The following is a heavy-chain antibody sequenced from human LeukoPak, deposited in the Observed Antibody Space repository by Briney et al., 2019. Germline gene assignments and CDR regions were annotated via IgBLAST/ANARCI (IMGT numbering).Heavy chain of an antibody. Sequence: SETLSLTCTVSGGSISSYYWSWIRQPPGKGLEWIGYIYYSRSTNYNPSLKSRVTISVDTSKNQFSLKLSSVTAADTAVYYCARGSLTAMAVDYWGQGTLVTVSS. J-gene: IGHJ4*02. CDR1: GGSISSYY. V-gene: IGHV4-59*12. CDR2: IYYSRST. D-gene: IGHD5-18*01. CDR3: ARGSLTAMAVDY.